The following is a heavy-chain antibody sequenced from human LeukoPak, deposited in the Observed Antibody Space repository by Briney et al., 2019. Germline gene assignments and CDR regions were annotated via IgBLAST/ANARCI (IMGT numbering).Heavy chain of an antibody. V-gene: IGHV4-61*02. CDR1: GGSISSGSYY. Sequence: PSETLSLTCTVSGGSISSGSYYWSWIRQPAGKGLEWIGRIYTSGSTNYNPSLKSRVTISVDTSKNQFSLKLSSVTAADTAVYYCARDVRWELLFQNWFDPWGQGTLVTVSS. D-gene: IGHD1-26*01. CDR2: IYTSGST. J-gene: IGHJ5*02. CDR3: ARDVRWELLFQNWFDP.